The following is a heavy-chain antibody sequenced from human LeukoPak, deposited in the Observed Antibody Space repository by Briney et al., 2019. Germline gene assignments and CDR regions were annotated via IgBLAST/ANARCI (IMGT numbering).Heavy chain of an antibody. CDR1: GFTFDDYA. J-gene: IGHJ4*02. D-gene: IGHD2-2*02. CDR2: ISGDGGTT. V-gene: IGHV3-43*02. Sequence: GGSLRLSCAGSGFTFDDYAMFWVRPPPGKGLEWVSFISGDGGTTYYADSVKGRFTISRDNSKKSLYLQMNSLRTEDTALYYCVTRNLYIDFESWGQGTLVTVSS. CDR3: VTRNLYIDFES.